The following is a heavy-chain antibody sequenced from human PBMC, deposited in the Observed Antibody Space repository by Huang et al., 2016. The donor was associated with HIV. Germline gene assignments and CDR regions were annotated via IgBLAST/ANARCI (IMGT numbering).Heavy chain of an antibody. CDR1: GGSIRSSDYH. Sequence: QLLLQESGPGLVKPSEALALTCAVSGGSIRSSDYHWGWIRQPPGKGLEWIGSIDYTGITHYRPSLKRRVTIAVDTSKNLFFLNLTSMTAADTAVYYCARHREGPVAYYSGWGSHLNYMDVWGRGRTVVVSS. D-gene: IGHD3-10*01. CDR2: IDYTGIT. CDR3: ARHREGPVAYYSGWGSHLNYMDV. J-gene: IGHJ6*03. V-gene: IGHV4-39*01.